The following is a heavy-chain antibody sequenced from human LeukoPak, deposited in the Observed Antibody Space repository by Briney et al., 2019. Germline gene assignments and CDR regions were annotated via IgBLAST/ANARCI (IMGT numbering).Heavy chain of an antibody. CDR2: IYHSGST. CDR1: GYSISSGYY. J-gene: IGHJ4*02. Sequence: PSETLSLTSTVSGYSISSGYYWGWIRQPPGKGLEWIGSIYHSGSTYYNPSLKSRVTISVDTSKNQFSLKLSSVTAADTAVYYCATTYSSGYKNGNFDYWGQGTLVTVSS. CDR3: ATTYSSGYKNGNFDY. D-gene: IGHD3-22*01. V-gene: IGHV4-38-2*02.